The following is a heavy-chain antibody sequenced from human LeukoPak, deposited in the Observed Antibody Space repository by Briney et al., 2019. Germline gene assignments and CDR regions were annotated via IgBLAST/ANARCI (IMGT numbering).Heavy chain of an antibody. V-gene: IGHV4-39*07. Sequence: SETLSLTCTVSGGSISSSSYYWGWIRQPPGKGLEWIGSIYYSGSTYYNPSTKSRVTISVDTSKHQFSLKLSSVTAADTAVYYCARGRSGYYIYYYYYMDVWGKGTTVTVSS. CDR1: GGSISSSSYY. CDR3: ARGRSGYYIYYYYYMDV. J-gene: IGHJ6*03. D-gene: IGHD3-3*01. CDR2: IYYSGST.